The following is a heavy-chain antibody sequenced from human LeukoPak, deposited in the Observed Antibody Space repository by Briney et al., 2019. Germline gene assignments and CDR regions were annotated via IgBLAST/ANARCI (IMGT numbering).Heavy chain of an antibody. CDR2: ISSDGGHK. J-gene: IGHJ6*02. V-gene: IGHV3-30-3*01. Sequence: GGSLRLSCVASGFTFRSYAMHWVRQAPGKGLEWVAVISSDGGHKYYTDSVNGRFTISRDNSKNTLYLQMNSLGAEDTAVYYCAREGAMVRGANYYYYGMDVWGQGTTVTVSS. CDR1: GFTFRSYA. D-gene: IGHD3-10*01. CDR3: AREGAMVRGANYYYYGMDV.